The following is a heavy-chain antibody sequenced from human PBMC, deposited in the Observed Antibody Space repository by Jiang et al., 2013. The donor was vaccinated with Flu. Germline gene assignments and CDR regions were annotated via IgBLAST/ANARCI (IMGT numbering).Heavy chain of an antibody. Sequence: GAEVKKPGSSVRVSCKASGDTFSSYSINWARQAPGQGLEWMGRIIPILDVTNYAQKFQGRVTITADKSTNTAYMELDSLRSEDTAVYYCARGPSSSWGYYYHYMDV. CDR2: IIPILDVT. CDR1: GDTFSSYS. CDR3: ARGPSSSWGYYYHYMDV. J-gene: IGHJ6*03. V-gene: IGHV1-69*02. D-gene: IGHD6-13*01.